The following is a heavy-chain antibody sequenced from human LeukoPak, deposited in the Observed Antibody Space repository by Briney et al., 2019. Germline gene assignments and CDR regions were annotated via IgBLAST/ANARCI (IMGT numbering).Heavy chain of an antibody. CDR3: ARQKAVFLDY. D-gene: IGHD2-15*01. J-gene: IGHJ4*02. V-gene: IGHV4-59*10. CDR2: IYTSGST. Sequence: SETLSLTCAVYGGSFSGYYWSWIRQPAGKGLEWIGRIYTSGSTNYNPSLKSRVTISVDTSKNQFSLKLSSVTAADTAVYYCARQKAVFLDYWGQGTLVTVSS. CDR1: GGSFSGYY.